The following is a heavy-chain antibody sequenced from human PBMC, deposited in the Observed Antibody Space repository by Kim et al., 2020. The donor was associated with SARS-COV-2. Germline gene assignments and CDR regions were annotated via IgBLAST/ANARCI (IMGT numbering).Heavy chain of an antibody. J-gene: IGHJ4*02. D-gene: IGHD3-16*01. V-gene: IGHV1-69*13. CDR1: GGTFSSYA. CDR3: ARGGETRSHKYYFDY. CDR2: IIPIFGTA. Sequence: SVKVSCKASGGTFSSYAISWVRQAPGQGLEWMGGIIPIFGTANYAQKFQGRVTITADESTSTAYMELSSLRSEDTAVYYCARGGETRSHKYYFDYWGQGTLVTVSS.